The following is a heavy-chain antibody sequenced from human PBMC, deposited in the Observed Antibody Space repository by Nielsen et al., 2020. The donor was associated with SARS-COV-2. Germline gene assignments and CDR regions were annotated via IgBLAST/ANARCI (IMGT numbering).Heavy chain of an antibody. CDR1: GFTFSSYS. V-gene: IGHV4-34*01. Sequence: GSLRLSCAASGFTFSSYSMNWVRQAPGKGLEWIGDIDHRGNTHSRSSLESRVSIFRDTSKSQVSLRLSSVTAADTAVYFCARGHDGGTYYHYYLDVWGRGTTVTVSS. CDR3: ARGHDGGTYYHYYLDV. J-gene: IGHJ6*03. CDR2: IDHRGNT. D-gene: IGHD1-26*01.